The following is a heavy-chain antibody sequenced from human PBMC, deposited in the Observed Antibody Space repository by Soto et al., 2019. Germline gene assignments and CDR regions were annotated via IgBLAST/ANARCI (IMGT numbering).Heavy chain of an antibody. CDR3: ASFEYSYGDY. D-gene: IGHD5-18*01. Sequence: SETLSLTCTVSGGSISSSSYYWGWIRQPPGKGLEWIGSIYYSGSTYYNPSLKSRVTISVDRSKNQFSLKLSSVTAADTAVYYCASFEYSYGDYWGQGTLVTFSS. V-gene: IGHV4-39*07. CDR2: IYYSGST. J-gene: IGHJ4*02. CDR1: GGSISSSSYY.